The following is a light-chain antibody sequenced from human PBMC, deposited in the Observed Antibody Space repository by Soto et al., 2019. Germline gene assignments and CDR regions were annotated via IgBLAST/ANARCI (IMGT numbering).Light chain of an antibody. J-gene: IGKJ5*01. Sequence: EIVLTQSPATLSLSPGERATLSCRASQSVSSYLAWYQQKPGQAPRLLIYDASNRATGIPARCSGSGSGTDFTLIISSLEPEDFAVYYCQQRSNWPLSFGQGTRLEIK. CDR1: QSVSSY. CDR2: DAS. V-gene: IGKV3-11*01. CDR3: QQRSNWPLS.